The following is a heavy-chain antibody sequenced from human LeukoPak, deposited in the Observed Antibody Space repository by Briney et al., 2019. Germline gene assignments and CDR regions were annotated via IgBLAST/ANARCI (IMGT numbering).Heavy chain of an antibody. Sequence: PSETLSLTCTVSGGSISSYYWSWIRQPPGKGLEWIGYIYYSGSTYYNPSLKSRVTISVDTSKNQFSLKLTSVTAADTAVYYCARCSSSWDYWGQGTLVTVSS. D-gene: IGHD6-13*01. CDR3: ARCSSSWDY. CDR2: IYYSGST. CDR1: GGSISSYY. J-gene: IGHJ4*02. V-gene: IGHV4-59*08.